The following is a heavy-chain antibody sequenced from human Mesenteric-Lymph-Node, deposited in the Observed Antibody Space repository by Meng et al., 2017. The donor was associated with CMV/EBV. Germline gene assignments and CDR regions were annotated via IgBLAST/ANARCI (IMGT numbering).Heavy chain of an antibody. V-gene: IGHV3-30-3*01. CDR3: ARVWGRNGAFDI. D-gene: IGHD3-16*01. Sequence: GESLKISCAASEFTFSSYSMFWVRQAPGKGLECVALISYDGSNTFYAESVKGRFTISRDNSKNTLYLQMNSLRAEDTAVYYCARVWGRNGAFDIWGQGTMVTVSS. J-gene: IGHJ3*02. CDR1: EFTFSSYS. CDR2: ISYDGSNT.